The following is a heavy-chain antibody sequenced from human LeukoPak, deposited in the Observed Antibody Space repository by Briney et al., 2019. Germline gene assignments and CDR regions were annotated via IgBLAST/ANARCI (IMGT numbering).Heavy chain of an antibody. CDR2: IYPGDSDT. J-gene: IGHJ4*02. CDR1: ENSFTNYW. V-gene: IGHV5-51*01. Sequence: GESLKISCKGSENSFTNYWIGWVRQMPGKGLEWMGIIYPGDSDTRYSPSFQGQVTISADKSISTAYLQWSSLKASDTAMYYCARQDVVPTGELDTAMANGFDYWGQGTLVTVSS. D-gene: IGHD5-18*01. CDR3: ARQDVVPTGELDTAMANGFDY.